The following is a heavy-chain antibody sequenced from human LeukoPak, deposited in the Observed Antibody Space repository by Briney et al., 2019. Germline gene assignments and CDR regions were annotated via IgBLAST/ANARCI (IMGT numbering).Heavy chain of an antibody. Sequence: GGSLRLSCAASGFTFSSYAMSWVRQAPGKGLEWVSAISGSGGSTYYADSVKGRFTISRDNSKNTLYLQMNSLRAEDTAVYYCAKEGVYCSGGSCYIYYYYGMDVWGQGTTVTVSS. CDR3: AKEGVYCSGGSCYIYYYYGMDV. CDR1: GFTFSSYA. J-gene: IGHJ6*02. D-gene: IGHD2-15*01. V-gene: IGHV3-23*01. CDR2: ISGSGGST.